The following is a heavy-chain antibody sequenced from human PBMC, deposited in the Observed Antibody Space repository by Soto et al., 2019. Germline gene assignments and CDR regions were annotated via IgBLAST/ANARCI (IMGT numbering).Heavy chain of an antibody. CDR3: AREAQHGMDV. V-gene: IGHV4-59*01. J-gene: IGHJ6*02. Sequence: SETLSLTCTVSGGSISSYYWSWIRQPPGKGLEWIGYIYYSGSTNYNPSLKSRVTISVDTSKNQFSLKLSSVTAADTAVYYCAREAQHGMDVWGQGTTVTVSS. CDR2: IYYSGST. CDR1: GGSISSYY.